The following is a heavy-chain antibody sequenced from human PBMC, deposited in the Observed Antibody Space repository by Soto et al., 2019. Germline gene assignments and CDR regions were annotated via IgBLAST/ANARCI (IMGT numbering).Heavy chain of an antibody. J-gene: IGHJ6*03. CDR2: ISDSGST. D-gene: IGHD2-15*01. Sequence: EVQLLESGGGLVQPGGSRRLSCAASGFTFSSYAMSWVRQAPGXGLEXVXTISDSGSTYYADSVKGRFTISRDISKNTLYVQMSSLRAEDTAVYYCAKGGEGYCSGTSCLYHMDAWGKGTTVTVSS. V-gene: IGHV3-23*01. CDR3: AKGGEGYCSGTSCLYHMDA. CDR1: GFTFSSYA.